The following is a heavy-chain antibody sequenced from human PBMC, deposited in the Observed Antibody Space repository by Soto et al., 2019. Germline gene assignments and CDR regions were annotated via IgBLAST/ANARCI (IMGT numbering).Heavy chain of an antibody. D-gene: IGHD2-15*01. V-gene: IGHV3-9*01. CDR3: ASAEGWPAEHAFDI. J-gene: IGHJ3*02. CDR2: ISWNSGSI. CDR1: GFTFDDYA. Sequence: EVQLVESGGGLVQPGRSLRLSCAASGFTFDDYAMHWVRQAPGKGLEWVSGISWNSGSIGYADSVKGRFTISRDNSKNSLYLQMNSLRDEDTALYYCASAEGWPAEHAFDIWGKGTMVTVSS.